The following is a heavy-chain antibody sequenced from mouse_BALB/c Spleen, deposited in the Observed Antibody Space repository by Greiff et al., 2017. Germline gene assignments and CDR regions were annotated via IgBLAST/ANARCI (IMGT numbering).Heavy chain of an antibody. CDR2: INPSTGYT. V-gene: IGHV1-7*01. D-gene: IGHD2-14*01. CDR3: GRYDGYAMDY. Sequence: QVQLKESGAELAKPGASVKMSCKASGYTFTSYWMHWVKQRPGQGLEWIGYINPSTGYTEYNQKFKDKATLTADKSSSTAYMQLSSLTSEDSAVYYCGRYDGYAMDYWGQGTSVTVSS. CDR1: GYTFTSYW. J-gene: IGHJ4*01.